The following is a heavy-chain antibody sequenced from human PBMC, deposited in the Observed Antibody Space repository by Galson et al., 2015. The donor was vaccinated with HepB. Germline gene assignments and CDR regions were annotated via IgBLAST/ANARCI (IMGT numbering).Heavy chain of an antibody. V-gene: IGHV5-51*01. D-gene: IGHD3-9*01. J-gene: IGHJ6*02. CDR3: ARRGSYYDILTGYWDYYYYGMDV. CDR1: GYSFTSYW. Sequence: QSGAEVTKPGASLKISCKGSGYSFTSYWIGWVRQLPGKGLEWMGIIYPGDSDTRYSPSFQGQVTISADKSISTAYLQWSSLKASDTAMYYCARRGSYYDILTGYWDYYYYGMDVWGQGTTVTVSS. CDR2: IYPGDSDT.